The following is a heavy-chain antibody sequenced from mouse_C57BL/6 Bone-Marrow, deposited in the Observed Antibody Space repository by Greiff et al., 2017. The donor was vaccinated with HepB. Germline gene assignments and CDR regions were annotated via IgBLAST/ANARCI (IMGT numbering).Heavy chain of an antibody. Sequence: VQLKQSGPELVKPGASVKISCKASGYSFTGYYMNWVKQSPEKSLEWIGEINPSTGGTTYNQKFKAKATLTVDKSSSTAYMQLKSLTSEDSAVYYCARRDHDYDGWYFDVWGTGTTVTVSS. V-gene: IGHV1-42*01. D-gene: IGHD1-2*01. J-gene: IGHJ1*03. CDR1: GYSFTGYY. CDR3: ARRDHDYDGWYFDV. CDR2: INPSTGGT.